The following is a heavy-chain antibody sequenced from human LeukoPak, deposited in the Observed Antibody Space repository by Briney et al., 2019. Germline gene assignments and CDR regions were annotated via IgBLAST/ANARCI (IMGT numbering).Heavy chain of an antibody. J-gene: IGHJ4*02. Sequence: ASVKVSCKASGYTFTSYGISWVRQAPGQGLERMGWISAYNGNTNYAQKLQGRVTMTTDTSTSTAYVELRSLRSDDTAVYYCARDSYYYDSSGYYWDYWGQGTLVTVSS. CDR2: ISAYNGNT. D-gene: IGHD3-22*01. CDR1: GYTFTSYG. CDR3: ARDSYYYDSSGYYWDY. V-gene: IGHV1-18*01.